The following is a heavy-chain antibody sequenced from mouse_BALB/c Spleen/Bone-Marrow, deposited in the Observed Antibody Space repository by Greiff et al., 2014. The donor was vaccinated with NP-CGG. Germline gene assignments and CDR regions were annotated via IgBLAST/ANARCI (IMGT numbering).Heavy chain of an antibody. Sequence: EVKLVESGGGLVQPGGSRKLSCAASGFTFNSFGMHWVRQAPEKGLEWVAYISSGSSTIYYADTVKGRFTISRDNPKNTLFLQMTSLRSEDTAMYYCARSGYYGSSPYYAMDYWGQGTSVTVSS. CDR1: GFTFNSFG. D-gene: IGHD1-1*01. J-gene: IGHJ4*01. CDR2: ISSGSSTI. V-gene: IGHV5-17*02. CDR3: ARSGYYGSSPYYAMDY.